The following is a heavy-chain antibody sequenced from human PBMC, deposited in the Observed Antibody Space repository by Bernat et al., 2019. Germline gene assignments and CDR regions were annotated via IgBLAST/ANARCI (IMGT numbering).Heavy chain of an antibody. CDR2: ISGSGGST. CDR3: ASNPEMYYDFWSGSHEVLGY. D-gene: IGHD3-3*01. CDR1: GFTFSSYA. V-gene: IGHV3-23*01. Sequence: EVQLLESGGGLVQPGGSLRLSCAASGFTFSSYAMSWVRQAPGKGLEWVSAISGSGGSTYYADSVKGRFTISRDNSKNTLYLQMNSLRAEDTAVYYCASNPEMYYDFWSGSHEVLGYWGQGTLVTVSS. J-gene: IGHJ4*02.